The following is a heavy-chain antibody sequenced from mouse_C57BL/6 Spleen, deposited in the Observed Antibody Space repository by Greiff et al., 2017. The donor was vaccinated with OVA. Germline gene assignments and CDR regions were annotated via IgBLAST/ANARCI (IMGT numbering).Heavy chain of an antibody. CDR3: ARGGIYDGYPDY. Sequence: QVQLKQSGAELARPGASVKMSCKASGYTFTSYTMHWVKQRPGQGLEWIGYINPSSGYTKYNQKFKDKATLTADKSSSTAYMQLSSLTSEDSAVYYCARGGIYDGYPDYWGQGTTLTVSS. J-gene: IGHJ2*01. CDR1: GYTFTSYT. CDR2: INPSSGYT. D-gene: IGHD2-3*01. V-gene: IGHV1-4*01.